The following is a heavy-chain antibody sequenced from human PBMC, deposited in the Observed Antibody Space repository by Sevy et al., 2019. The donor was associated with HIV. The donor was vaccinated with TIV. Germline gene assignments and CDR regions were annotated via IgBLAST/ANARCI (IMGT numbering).Heavy chain of an antibody. CDR1: GGSSSDYY. D-gene: IGHD3-22*01. J-gene: IGHJ6*02. V-gene: IGHV4-34*01. Sequence: SETLSLTCAVYGGSSSDYYWRWIRQPPGKGLEWIGEINHSGTTSYNPSLKSRVIISVDTSKNQFSLKLTSVTAADTAVYYCARGRPNLVKGYPYYYCGMDVGGQGTPVTVS. CDR3: ARGRPNLVKGYPYYYCGMDV. CDR2: INHSGTT.